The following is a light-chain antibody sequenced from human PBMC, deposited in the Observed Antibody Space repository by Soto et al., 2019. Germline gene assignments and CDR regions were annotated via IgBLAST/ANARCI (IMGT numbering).Light chain of an antibody. CDR2: GAS. CDR1: QSVSSSY. V-gene: IGKV3-20*01. CDR3: QQYGNAPFT. Sequence: EIVLTQSPVTLSFSPGERATLTCRASQSVSSSYLAWFQQKPCQAPRLLIYGASSRATGIPDRFSGSGSGTDFTLTISRLEPEDFAVYYCQQYGNAPFTFGPGTKVDIK. J-gene: IGKJ3*01.